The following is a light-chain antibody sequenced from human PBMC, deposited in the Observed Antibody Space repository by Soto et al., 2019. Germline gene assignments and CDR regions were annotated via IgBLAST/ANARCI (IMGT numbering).Light chain of an antibody. Sequence: DIQMTQSPCSLSASVGDRATITCQASQGISNYLNWYQQKPGNAAKLLLYYASNNGTGVPSRSSRGRAGAEFTITISSLLQDEIATYYYQQHDNSLLTFGGGTKVDIK. CDR3: QQHDNSLLT. CDR1: QGISNY. J-gene: IGKJ4*02. V-gene: IGKV1-33*01. CDR2: YAS.